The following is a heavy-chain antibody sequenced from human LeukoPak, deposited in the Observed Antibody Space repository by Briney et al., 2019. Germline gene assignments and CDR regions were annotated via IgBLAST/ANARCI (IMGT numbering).Heavy chain of an antibody. CDR3: ARDGVLLWFGELSWFDP. CDR1: GYTFTNYG. J-gene: IGHJ5*02. CDR2: IIPIFGTA. D-gene: IGHD3-10*01. V-gene: IGHV1-69*13. Sequence: ASVKVSCKASGYTFTNYGISWVRQAPGQGLEWMGGIIPIFGTANYAQKFQGRVTITADESTSTAYMELSSLRSEDTAVYYCARDGVLLWFGELSWFDPWGQGTLVTVSS.